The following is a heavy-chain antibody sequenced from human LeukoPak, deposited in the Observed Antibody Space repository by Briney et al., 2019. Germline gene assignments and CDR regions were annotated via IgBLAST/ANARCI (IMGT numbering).Heavy chain of an antibody. V-gene: IGHV4-30-2*01. D-gene: IGHD3-16*02. CDR1: GGSISSGGYY. J-gene: IGHJ4*02. CDR2: IYHSGST. CDR3: ARDLRSYYFDY. Sequence: SETLSLTCTVSGGSISSGGYYWSWIRQPPGKGLEWIVYIYHSGSTYYNPSLKSRVTISVDRSKNQFSLKLSSVTAADTAVYYCARDLRSYYFDYWGQGTLVTVSS.